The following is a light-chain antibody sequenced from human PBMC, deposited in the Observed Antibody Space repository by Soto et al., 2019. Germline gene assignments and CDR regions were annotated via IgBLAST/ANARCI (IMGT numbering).Light chain of an antibody. J-gene: IGKJ1*01. V-gene: IGKV1-5*01. Sequence: DIQMTQSPSTLSASLGDRVTITCRASQSISSWLAWYQQKPGKAPNLLIYDASSLQGGVPSRFSGSGSGTEFTLTISSLQPDDFGTYYCQQYNSYSGTFGQGTKVDI. CDR3: QQYNSYSGT. CDR1: QSISSW. CDR2: DAS.